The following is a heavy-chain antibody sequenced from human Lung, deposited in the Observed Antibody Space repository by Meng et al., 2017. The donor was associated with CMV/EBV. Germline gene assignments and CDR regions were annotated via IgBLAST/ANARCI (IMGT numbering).Heavy chain of an antibody. CDR2: ININTGNP. CDR1: GYTFTSSS. D-gene: IGHD6-19*01. V-gene: IGHV7-4-1*01. Sequence: QGHLVQFVSRLKKPGHSVKVSCQAAGYTFTSSSMNWVRHAPGQGLEWMGWININTGNPTYAQGFTGRFVFSLDTSVSTAYLQIDSLKADDTAVYYCARGNGWRIDYWGQGTLVTVSS. CDR3: ARGNGWRIDY. J-gene: IGHJ4*02.